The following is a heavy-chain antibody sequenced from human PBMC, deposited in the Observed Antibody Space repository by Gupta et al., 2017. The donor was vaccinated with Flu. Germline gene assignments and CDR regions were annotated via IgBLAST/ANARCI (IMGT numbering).Heavy chain of an antibody. CDR1: GFTFRSYG. CDR2: IWYDGSNK. J-gene: IGHJ6*02. Sequence: QVQLVESGGGVVQPGRSLRLSCAASGFTFRSYGMHWVRQAPGKGLEWVAVIWYDGSNKYYADSVKGRFTISRDNSKNTLYLQMNSLRAEDTAVYYCARATSDPYYYYGMDVWGQGTTVTVSS. D-gene: IGHD3-16*01. CDR3: ARATSDPYYYYGMDV. V-gene: IGHV3-33*01.